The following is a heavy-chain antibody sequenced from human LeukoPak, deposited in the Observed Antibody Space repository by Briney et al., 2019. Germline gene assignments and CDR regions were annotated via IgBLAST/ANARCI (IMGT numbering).Heavy chain of an antibody. V-gene: IGHV3-30*01. D-gene: IGHD3-9*01. Sequence: QAGGSLRLSCAASGFTFSSYAMHWVRQAPGKGLEWVAVISYDGSNKYYADSVKGRFTISRDNSKNTLYLQMNSRRAEDTAVYYCARDHRLAGHYYTDVWGKGSTVTAS. CDR2: ISYDGSNK. CDR3: ARDHRLAGHYYTDV. CDR1: GFTFSSYA. J-gene: IGHJ6*03.